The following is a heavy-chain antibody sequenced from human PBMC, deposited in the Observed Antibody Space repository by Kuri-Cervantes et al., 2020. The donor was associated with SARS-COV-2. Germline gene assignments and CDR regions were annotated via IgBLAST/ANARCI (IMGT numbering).Heavy chain of an antibody. V-gene: IGHV5-51*01. D-gene: IGHD3-22*01. CDR3: ARQKFHYYDSSGYQGATDY. Sequence: KVSCKGSGYSFTSYWISWVRQMPGKGLEWMGIIYPGDSDTRYSPSFQGQVTISADKSISTAYLQWSSLKASDTAMYYCARQKFHYYDSSGYQGATDYWGQGTLVTVSS. CDR1: GYSFTSYW. J-gene: IGHJ4*02. CDR2: IYPGDSDT.